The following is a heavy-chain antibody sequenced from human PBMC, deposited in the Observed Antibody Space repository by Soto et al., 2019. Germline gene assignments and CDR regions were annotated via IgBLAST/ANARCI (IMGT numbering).Heavy chain of an antibody. V-gene: IGHV1-46*03. CDR2: INPSGGST. D-gene: IGHD3-22*01. CDR1: GYTFTSYY. CDR3: ARSFGYYYDSSGYLDY. Sequence: ASVKVSCKASGYTFTSYYMHWVRQAPGQGLEWMGIINPSGGSTSYAQKFQGRVTMTRDTSTSTVYMELSSLRSEDTAVYYCARSFGYYYDSSGYLDYWGQGTLVTVSS. J-gene: IGHJ4*02.